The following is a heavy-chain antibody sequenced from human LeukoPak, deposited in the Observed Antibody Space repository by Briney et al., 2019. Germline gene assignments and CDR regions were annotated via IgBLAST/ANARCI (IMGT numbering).Heavy chain of an antibody. D-gene: IGHD5-12*01. J-gene: IGHJ4*02. CDR3: ARDRYSGYAMGNHFDY. V-gene: IGHV1-69*05. CDR1: GGTFSSYA. CDR2: IIPIFGTA. Sequence: ASVKVSCKASGGTFSSYAISWVRQAPGQGLEWMGGIIPIFGTANYAQKFQGRVTITTDESTSTAYIELSSLRSEDTAVYYCARDRYSGYAMGNHFDYWGQGTLVTVSS.